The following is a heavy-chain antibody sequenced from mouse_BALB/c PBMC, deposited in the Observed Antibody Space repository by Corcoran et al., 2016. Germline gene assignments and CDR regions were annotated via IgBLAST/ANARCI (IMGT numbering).Heavy chain of an antibody. J-gene: IGHJ4*01. CDR3: AREPYAMDY. V-gene: IGHV9-3-1*01. Sequence: QSQLVQCGPELKKPGETVHISCKASGFTFTNYGMNWVKQAAGKGLKWMGWINTYTGEPTYADDFKGRFAFSLDTSASTAYLQINNLKNEDTATYFSAREPYAMDYWGQGTSVTVSS. CDR1: GFTFTNYG. CDR2: INTYTGEP.